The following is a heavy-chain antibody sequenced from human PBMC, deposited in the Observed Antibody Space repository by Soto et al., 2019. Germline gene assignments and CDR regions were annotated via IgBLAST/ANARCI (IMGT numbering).Heavy chain of an antibody. V-gene: IGHV3-30*03. CDR2: ISYDGSNK. CDR1: GFTFSSYG. Sequence: PGGSLRLSCAASGFTFSSYGMHWVRQAPGKGLEWVAVISYDGSNKYYADSVKGRFTISRDNSKNTLYLQMNSLRAEDTAVYYCAATRVTTLDYWGQGTLVTVSS. CDR3: AATRVTTLDY. D-gene: IGHD4-17*01. J-gene: IGHJ4*02.